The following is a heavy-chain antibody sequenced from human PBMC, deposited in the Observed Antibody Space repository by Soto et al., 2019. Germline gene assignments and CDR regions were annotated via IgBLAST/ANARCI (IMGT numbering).Heavy chain of an antibody. Sequence: ASVKVSCKASGYTFTSYAMHWVRQAPGQRLEWMGWINAGNGNTKYSQKFQGRVTITRDTSASTAYMELSSLRSEDTAVYYCARIAVAGQAYDYWGQGTLVTVSS. J-gene: IGHJ4*02. CDR3: ARIAVAGQAYDY. CDR2: INAGNGNT. D-gene: IGHD6-19*01. CDR1: GYTFTSYA. V-gene: IGHV1-3*01.